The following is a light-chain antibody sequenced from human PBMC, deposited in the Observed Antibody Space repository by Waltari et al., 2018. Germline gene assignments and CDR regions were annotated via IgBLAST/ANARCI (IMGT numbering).Light chain of an antibody. CDR1: SANIGNNY. CDR3: AAWDNSLSGWV. CDR2: RND. V-gene: IGLV1-47*01. Sequence: QSVLTQPPSASGTPGRTVTIPCSAISANIGNNYVFRYQQRPGTAPKLLIYRNDQRPSGVPYRFSGSKSVTSASLAIGGLRSEDEADYHCAAWDNSLSGWVFGEGTKLTVL. J-gene: IGLJ3*02.